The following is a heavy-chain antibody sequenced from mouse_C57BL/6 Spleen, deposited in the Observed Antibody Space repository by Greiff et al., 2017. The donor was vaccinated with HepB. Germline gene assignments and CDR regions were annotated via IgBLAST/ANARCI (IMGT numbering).Heavy chain of an antibody. D-gene: IGHD2-4*01. Sequence: VQLQQSGAELARPGASVKLSCKASGYTFTSYGMSWVKQRTGQGLEWIGEIYPRSGNTYYNEKFKGKATLTADKSASTAYMEPRSRTSEDSAVSFCARLGDSECWCASWGQGTRVTVSA. V-gene: IGHV1-81*01. J-gene: IGHJ3*01. CDR3: ARLGDSECWCAS. CDR1: GYTFTSYG. CDR2: IYPRSGNT.